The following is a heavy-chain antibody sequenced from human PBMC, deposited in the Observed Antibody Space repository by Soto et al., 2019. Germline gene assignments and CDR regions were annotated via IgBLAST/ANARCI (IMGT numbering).Heavy chain of an antibody. J-gene: IGHJ4*02. CDR3: ARARDNDWRFDY. Sequence: WTWIRQPPGKRPEWIGYIYYSGSTTYNPSLKSRVTISVDTSKNQFSLKLSSVTAADKAVYYCARARDNDWRFDYWGQGTLVTVSS. D-gene: IGHD3-3*01. CDR2: IYYSGST. V-gene: IGHV4-59*01.